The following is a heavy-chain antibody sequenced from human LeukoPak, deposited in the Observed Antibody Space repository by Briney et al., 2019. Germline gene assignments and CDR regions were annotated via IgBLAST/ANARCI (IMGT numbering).Heavy chain of an antibody. V-gene: IGHV4-59*01. CDR2: IYYSGST. Sequence: SETLSLTCTVSGGSISSYYWSWIRQPPGKGLEWIGYIYYSGSTNYNPSLKSRVTISVDTSKNQFSLKLSSVTAADTAVYYRARGAGFDAFDIWGQGTMVTVSS. J-gene: IGHJ3*02. D-gene: IGHD6-13*01. CDR1: GGSISSYY. CDR3: ARGAGFDAFDI.